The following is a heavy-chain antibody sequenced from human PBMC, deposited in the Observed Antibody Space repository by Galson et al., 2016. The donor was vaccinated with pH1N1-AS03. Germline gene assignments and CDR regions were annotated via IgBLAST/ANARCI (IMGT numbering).Heavy chain of an antibody. CDR3: ARGFCSGGSCYDYFYYSVDV. J-gene: IGHJ6*03. D-gene: IGHD2-15*01. Sequence: SVKVSCKASGYTFTSYGIGWVRQAPGQGLEWMGWISPYNDRTEYAQKLKGRVTMTTDTSTSTAYMELRNLISDDTAMYYCARGFCSGGSCYDYFYYSVDVWGQGTTVTVSS. V-gene: IGHV1-18*01. CDR1: GYTFTSYG. CDR2: ISPYNDRT.